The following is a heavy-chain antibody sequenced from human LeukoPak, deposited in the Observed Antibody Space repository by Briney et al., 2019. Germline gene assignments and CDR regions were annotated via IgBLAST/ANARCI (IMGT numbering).Heavy chain of an antibody. CDR3: ARDHVRDYYYYGMDV. J-gene: IGHJ6*02. CDR1: GFTFSSYE. D-gene: IGHD3-10*02. Sequence: GGSLRLSCAASGFTFSSYEMNWVRQAPGKGLEWVSYISSSGSTIYYADSVKGRFTISRDNAKNSLCLQMNSLRAEDTAAYYCARDHVRDYYYYGMDVWGQGTTVTVSS. V-gene: IGHV3-48*03. CDR2: ISSSGSTI.